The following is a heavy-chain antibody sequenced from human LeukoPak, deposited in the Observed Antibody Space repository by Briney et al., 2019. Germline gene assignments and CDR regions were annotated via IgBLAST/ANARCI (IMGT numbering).Heavy chain of an antibody. CDR2: IHYTGSI. V-gene: IGHV4-59*08. CDR3: ARYGGSPANYFDF. Sequence: SETLSLTYAVAGDSISSYYWRWVRQPPGKGLEWIAYIHYTGSINYNPSLKSRVTISTDTSKSQFSLHVNSVTAADTSVYYCARYGGSPANYFDFWGQGTLVTVSS. CDR1: GDSISSYY. D-gene: IGHD1-26*01. J-gene: IGHJ4*02.